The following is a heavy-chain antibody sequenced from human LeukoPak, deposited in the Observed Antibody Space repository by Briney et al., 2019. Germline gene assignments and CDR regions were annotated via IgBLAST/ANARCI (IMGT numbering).Heavy chain of an antibody. CDR3: ARVSVEYCSSTSCYTRPFDY. CDR1: GYTFTGYY. J-gene: IGHJ4*02. CDR2: INPNSGGT. Sequence: GASVKVSCKASGYTFTGYYMHWVRQAPGQGLEWMGWINPNSGGTNYAQKFQGRVTMTRDTSISTAYMELSRLRSDDTAVYYCARVSVEYCSSTSCYTRPFDYCGQGTLVTVSS. V-gene: IGHV1-2*02. D-gene: IGHD2-2*02.